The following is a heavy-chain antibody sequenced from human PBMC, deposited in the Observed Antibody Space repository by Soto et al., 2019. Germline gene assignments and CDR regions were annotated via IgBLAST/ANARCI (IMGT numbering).Heavy chain of an antibody. CDR3: ANGCGGTCYSRIHY. V-gene: IGHV3-23*01. D-gene: IGHD2-15*01. Sequence: EVQLLESGGGLVQPGGSLRLSCAASGFTFSSYAMSWVRQAPGKGLEWVSGISDSGGSTYYADSVKGRFTISRDNSKNTLYLQMNSLIAEDTAVYYCANGCGGTCYSRIHYWGQGTLGTVSS. CDR1: GFTFSSYA. J-gene: IGHJ4*02. CDR2: ISDSGGST.